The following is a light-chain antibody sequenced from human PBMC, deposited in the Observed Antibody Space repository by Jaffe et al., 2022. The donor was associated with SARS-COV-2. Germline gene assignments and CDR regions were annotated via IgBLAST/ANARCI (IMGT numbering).Light chain of an antibody. Sequence: DIQMTQSPSSVSASIGDRVTITCRASQGISSSLAWYQRKPGKAPMLLIYTASSLPSGVPSRFSGSGSGTDFTLTISSLQPEDFATYYCQQGSSFPLTFGGGTKVEIK. CDR2: TAS. J-gene: IGKJ4*01. CDR1: QGISSS. CDR3: QQGSSFPLT. V-gene: IGKV1-12*01.